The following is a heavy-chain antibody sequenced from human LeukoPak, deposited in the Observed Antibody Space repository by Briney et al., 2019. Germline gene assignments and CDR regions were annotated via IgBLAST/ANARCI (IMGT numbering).Heavy chain of an antibody. CDR2: ISYDGSNK. Sequence: GGSLRLSCAASGFTFSSYAMHWVRQAPGKGLEWVAVISYDGSNKYYADSVKGRFTISRDNSKNTLYLQMNSLRAEDTAVYYCARHDYGGNLGIFDYWGQGTLVTVSS. D-gene: IGHD4-23*01. CDR1: GFTFSSYA. V-gene: IGHV3-30-3*01. CDR3: ARHDYGGNLGIFDY. J-gene: IGHJ4*02.